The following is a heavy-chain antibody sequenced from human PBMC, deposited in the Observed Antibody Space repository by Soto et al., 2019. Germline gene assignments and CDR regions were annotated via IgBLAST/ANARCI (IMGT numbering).Heavy chain of an antibody. CDR2: IYYSGST. CDR3: ARLLDSSGAWVPAFDI. D-gene: IGHD3-22*01. V-gene: IGHV4-39*01. Sequence: QLQLQESGPGLVKPSETLSLTCTVSGGSISSSSYYWGWIRQPPGKGLEWIGSIYYSGSTYYNPSLKSRVTISVDTSKNQFSLKLSSVTAADTAVYYCARLLDSSGAWVPAFDIWGQGTMVTVS. CDR1: GGSISSSSYY. J-gene: IGHJ3*02.